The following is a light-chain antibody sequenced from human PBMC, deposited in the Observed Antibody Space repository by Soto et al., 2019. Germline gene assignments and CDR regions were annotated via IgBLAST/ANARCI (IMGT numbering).Light chain of an antibody. J-gene: IGKJ5*01. CDR1: QSIGKH. CDR3: QQGYTSSIT. Sequence: DIQMTQSPSSLSASVGDRVTITCRASQSIGKHLNWYQQKPGKAPKFLIYYVSNLQSGDPSRFSGSGSGTDFTLTIDSLQPEDFATYYCQQGYTSSITFGQGTRLEI. V-gene: IGKV1-39*01. CDR2: YVS.